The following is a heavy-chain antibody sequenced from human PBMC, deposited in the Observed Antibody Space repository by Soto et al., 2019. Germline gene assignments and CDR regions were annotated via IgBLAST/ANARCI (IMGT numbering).Heavy chain of an antibody. J-gene: IGHJ2*01. Sequence: PSETLSLTCTVSGGSISSYYWSWIRQHPGKGLEWIGYIYNSGRTYYNPSLRSRLTISGDMSKDQFSLRLSSLTAADTAVYYCARGMAESYWNFDLWGRGTLVTVSS. CDR1: GGSISSYY. V-gene: IGHV4-59*12. D-gene: IGHD2-8*01. CDR3: ARGMAESYWNFDL. CDR2: IYNSGRT.